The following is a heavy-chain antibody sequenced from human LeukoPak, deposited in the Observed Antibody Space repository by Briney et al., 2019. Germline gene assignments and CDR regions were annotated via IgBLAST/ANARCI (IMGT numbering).Heavy chain of an antibody. Sequence: SGGSLRLSCAAWGFTFSSYSMNWVREAPGKGVEWGSYISSSSSTIYYADSVKGRFTISRDNAKNSLYLQMNSLRAEDTAVYYCARGYSYGYNFDYWGQGTLVTVSS. CDR2: ISSSSSTI. D-gene: IGHD5-18*01. CDR1: GFTFSSYS. CDR3: ARGYSYGYNFDY. J-gene: IGHJ4*02. V-gene: IGHV3-48*01.